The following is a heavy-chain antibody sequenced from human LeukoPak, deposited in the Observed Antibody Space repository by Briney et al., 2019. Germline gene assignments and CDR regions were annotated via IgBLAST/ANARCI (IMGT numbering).Heavy chain of an antibody. D-gene: IGHD2-15*01. CDR1: GCTFSIYA. CDR3: ARGTGSEAFDI. J-gene: IGHJ3*02. CDR2: IIPILGIA. V-gene: IGHV1-69*04. Sequence: SVKVCFKSSGCTFSIYAISWVRQAPGQGLEWMGRIIPILGIANYAQKFQGRVTITADKSTSTAYMELSSLRSEDTAVYYCARGTGSEAFDIWGPGTMVTVSS.